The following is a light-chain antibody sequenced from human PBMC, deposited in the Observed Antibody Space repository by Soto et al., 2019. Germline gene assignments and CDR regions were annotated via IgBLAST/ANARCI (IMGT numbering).Light chain of an antibody. CDR3: QQCNNWPLT. J-gene: IGKJ1*01. CDR1: QSVSSN. CDR2: GAS. Sequence: EIVMTQSPATMSVSPGERATLSCRASQSVSSNLAWYQQQPGQAPRLLIYGASTRATGIPARLSGSGSGTEFTLTISSLQSEDFAVYYCQQCNNWPLTFGQGTRVEIK. V-gene: IGKV3-15*01.